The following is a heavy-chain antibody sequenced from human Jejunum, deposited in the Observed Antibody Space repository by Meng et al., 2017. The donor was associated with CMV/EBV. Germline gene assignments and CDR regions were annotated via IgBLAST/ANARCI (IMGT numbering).Heavy chain of an antibody. CDR2: ISGSGGST. Sequence: SGFTFSTNAMSWVRQAPGRGLECVSAISGSGGSTYYADSVKGRFTISRDDSKNTLYLQMNSLRAEDTAIYYCAKHQDGSGSYYNYWGQGMMVTVSS. V-gene: IGHV3-23*01. CDR3: AKHQDGSGSYYNY. D-gene: IGHD3-10*01. CDR1: GFTFSTNA. J-gene: IGHJ4*02.